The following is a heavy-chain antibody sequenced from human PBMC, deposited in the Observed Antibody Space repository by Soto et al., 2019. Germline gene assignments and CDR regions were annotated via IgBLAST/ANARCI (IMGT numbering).Heavy chain of an antibody. CDR3: ARPEGGYGSGYSWFDP. CDR2: INHSGDT. Sequence: QVQLQQWGAGPLKPSETLSLSCGVSGEALGGYYWSWIRQSSGKGLEWIGQINHSGDTNYNPSLKSRVTLSVDTSKNHLSLKLTSVTAADTAVYYCARPEGGYGSGYSWFDPWGQGTRVTVSS. CDR1: GEALGGYY. D-gene: IGHD5-12*01. J-gene: IGHJ5*02. V-gene: IGHV4-34*01.